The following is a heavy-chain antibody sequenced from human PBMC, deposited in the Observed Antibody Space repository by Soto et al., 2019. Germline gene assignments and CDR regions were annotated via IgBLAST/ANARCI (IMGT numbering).Heavy chain of an antibody. D-gene: IGHD3-22*01. V-gene: IGHV4-31*03. CDR3: ARYCSGYYRGAFDI. J-gene: IGHJ3*02. Sequence: QVQLQESGPGLVKPSQTLSLTCTVSGGSISSGGYYWSWIRQHPGKGLEWIGYIYYSGSTYYNPSLTSRVTISVDTSKNQFSLKLSSVTAADTAVYYCARYCSGYYRGAFDIWGQGTMVTVSS. CDR1: GGSISSGGYY. CDR2: IYYSGST.